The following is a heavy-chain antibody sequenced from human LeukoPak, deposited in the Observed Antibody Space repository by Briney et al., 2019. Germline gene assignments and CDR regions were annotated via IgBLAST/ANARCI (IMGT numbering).Heavy chain of an antibody. J-gene: IGHJ3*02. CDR1: GAFSTNYF. D-gene: IGHD2-2*01. CDR2: INTSGDT. CDR3: VRTLLPATMGAFDI. Sequence: SETLSLTCSVSGAFSTNYFWNWIRQPAGKGLEWIGRINTSGDTKYNASLKSRVTMSVDTPKNQFSLTLSSMTAADTAVYYCVRTLLPATMGAFDIWGQGTMVTVSS. V-gene: IGHV4-4*07.